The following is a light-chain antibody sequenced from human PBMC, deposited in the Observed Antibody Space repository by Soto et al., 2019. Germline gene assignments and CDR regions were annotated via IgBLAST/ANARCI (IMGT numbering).Light chain of an antibody. Sequence: DIQMTQSPSSLSASVGDRVTITCRASQGIRNDLGWYQQKPGIAPKRLIYNASSLQSGVPSRFSGSVSGSEFTHTISSLQPEDFATDYWLQHNAHPQTFGQGTKVEIK. CDR2: NAS. V-gene: IGKV1-17*01. CDR1: QGIRND. J-gene: IGKJ1*01. CDR3: LQHNAHPQT.